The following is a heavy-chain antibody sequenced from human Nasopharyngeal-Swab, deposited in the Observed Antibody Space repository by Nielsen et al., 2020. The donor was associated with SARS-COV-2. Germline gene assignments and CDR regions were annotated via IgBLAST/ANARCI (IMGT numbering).Heavy chain of an antibody. Sequence: GESLKISCAASGFTFSDYYMSWIRQAPGKGLEWVSYISSSSSYTNYADSVKGRLTISRDNAKNSLYLQMNSLRAEDTAVYYCARSFNYYDRWGQGTMVTVSS. CDR2: ISSSSSYT. CDR1: GFTFSDYY. V-gene: IGHV3-11*06. J-gene: IGHJ3*02. CDR3: ARSFNYYDR. D-gene: IGHD5-24*01.